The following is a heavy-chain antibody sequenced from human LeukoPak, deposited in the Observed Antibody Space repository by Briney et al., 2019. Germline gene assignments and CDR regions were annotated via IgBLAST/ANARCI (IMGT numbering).Heavy chain of an antibody. CDR1: GASVSSGSYY. Sequence: SETLSLTCTVSGASVSSGSYYWSWIRQPPGKGLEWIGYIDYSGSTTYNPSLKSRATISVDTSKSQFSLKLSSVTAADTAVYYCARAELGVDPDPWGQGTLVTVSS. CDR2: IDYSGST. V-gene: IGHV4-61*01. J-gene: IGHJ5*02. CDR3: ARAELGVDPDP. D-gene: IGHD3-3*01.